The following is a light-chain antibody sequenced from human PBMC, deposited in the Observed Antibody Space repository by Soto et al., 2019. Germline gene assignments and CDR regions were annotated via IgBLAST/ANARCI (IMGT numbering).Light chain of an antibody. CDR2: AAS. CDR1: QGISNY. Sequence: DIQMTQSPSSLSASVGDRVTITCRASQGISNYLAWYQQKPGKVPKLLIYAASTLQSGVPSRFSGSGSWTDFTPTISSLQQEDVATYYCQQYNSASTWTFGQGTKVEIK. CDR3: QQYNSASTWT. J-gene: IGKJ1*01. V-gene: IGKV1-27*01.